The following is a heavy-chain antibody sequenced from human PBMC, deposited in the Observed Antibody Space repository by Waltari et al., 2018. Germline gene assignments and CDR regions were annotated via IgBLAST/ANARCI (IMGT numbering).Heavy chain of an antibody. CDR2: VRGDGKT. CDR3: ARDRGRGLYLDS. J-gene: IGHJ4*02. CDR1: GDSMSSTYC. V-gene: IGHV4-4*02. D-gene: IGHD2-15*01. Sequence: QLQLQESGPGLVKPSGTLSLTCAVSGDSMSSTYCWSWVRQPPGKGLGWMGQVRGDGKTNYNPSFASRVTISLDTYNKQFSLKVTSATAADTAVYYCARDRGRGLYLDSWGPGILVTVSP.